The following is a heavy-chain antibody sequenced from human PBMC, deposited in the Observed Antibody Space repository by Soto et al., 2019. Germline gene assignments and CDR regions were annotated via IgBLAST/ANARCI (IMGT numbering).Heavy chain of an antibody. J-gene: IGHJ5*01. V-gene: IGHV1-46*03. CDR3: VRGISHYVDWHNWFDS. CDR1: GYTFTSYY. D-gene: IGHD3-16*01. CDR2: INPSGGST. Sequence: ASVKVSCKASGYTFTSYYMPWVRQARGQGLEWMGIINPSGGSTSYAQKFQGRVTMTRDTSTSTVYMELSSLRSEYTAVYFCVRGISHYVDWHNWFDSWGQGTLVTVAS.